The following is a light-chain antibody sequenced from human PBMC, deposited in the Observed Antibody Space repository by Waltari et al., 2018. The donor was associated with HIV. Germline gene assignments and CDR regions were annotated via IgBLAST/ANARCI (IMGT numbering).Light chain of an antibody. J-gene: IGLJ3*02. CDR3: ATWDDSLNGWV. V-gene: IGLV1-44*01. Sequence: QSVLTQSPSASGTPGQRVPISCSGSSSNIGSNTVNWYQQLPGTAPKLLIYSNNQRPSGVPDRFSGSKSGTSASLAISGLQSEDEADYYCATWDDSLNGWVFGGGTKLTVL. CDR2: SNN. CDR1: SSNIGSNT.